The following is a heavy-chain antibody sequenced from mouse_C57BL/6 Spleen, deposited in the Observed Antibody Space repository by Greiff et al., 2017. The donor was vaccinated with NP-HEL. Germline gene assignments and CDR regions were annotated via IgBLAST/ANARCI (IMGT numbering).Heavy chain of an antibody. Sequence: EVMLVESEGGLVQPGSSMKLSCTASGFTFSDYYMAWVRQVPEKGLEWVANINYDGSSTYYLDSLKSRFIISRDNAKNILYLQMSSLKSEDTATYYCAREYYGSRAFDYWGQGTTLTVSS. CDR2: INYDGSST. CDR1: GFTFSDYY. V-gene: IGHV5-16*01. D-gene: IGHD1-1*01. CDR3: AREYYGSRAFDY. J-gene: IGHJ2*01.